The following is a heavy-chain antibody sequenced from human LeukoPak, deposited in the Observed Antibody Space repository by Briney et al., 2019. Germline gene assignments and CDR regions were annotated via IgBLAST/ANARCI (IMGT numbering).Heavy chain of an antibody. CDR2: MNPNSGNT. Sequence: GASVKVSCKASGYTFTSYDINWVRQATGQGLEWMGWMNPNSGNTGYAQKFQGRVTITRNTSISTAYMELSSLRSEDTAVYYCARDSSGWYKNNWFDPWGQGTLVTVSS. J-gene: IGHJ5*02. CDR3: ARDSSGWYKNNWFDP. V-gene: IGHV1-8*03. D-gene: IGHD6-19*01. CDR1: GYTFTSYD.